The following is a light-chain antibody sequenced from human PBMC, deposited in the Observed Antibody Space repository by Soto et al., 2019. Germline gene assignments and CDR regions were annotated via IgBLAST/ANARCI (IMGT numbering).Light chain of an antibody. CDR1: SSDVGSYNL. CDR2: EGS. V-gene: IGLV2-23*01. Sequence: QSALTQPASVSGSPGQSLTVSCTGTSSDVGSYNLVSWYQQHPGKAPKLMIYEGSKRPSGVSNRFSGSKSGNTASLTISGLQAEDEADYYCCSYTGSGIIFGGGTQLTVL. J-gene: IGLJ2*01. CDR3: CSYTGSGII.